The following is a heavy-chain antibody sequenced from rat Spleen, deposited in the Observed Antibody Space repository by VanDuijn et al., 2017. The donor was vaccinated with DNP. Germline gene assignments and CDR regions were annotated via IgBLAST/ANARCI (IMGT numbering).Heavy chain of an antibody. J-gene: IGHJ2*01. CDR3: AGRPPPTRGPFDY. V-gene: IGHV5S23*01. CDR2: ISTGGGNT. CDR1: GFTFRNNW. Sequence: EVQLVESGGGLVQPGNSLKLSCTASGFTFRNNWLNWIRQAPTKGLEWVATISTGGGNTYYRDSVKGRFTISRDNAKSTLYLQMDSLRSEDTATYYCAGRPPPTRGPFDYWGQGVTVTVSS. D-gene: IGHD1-4*01.